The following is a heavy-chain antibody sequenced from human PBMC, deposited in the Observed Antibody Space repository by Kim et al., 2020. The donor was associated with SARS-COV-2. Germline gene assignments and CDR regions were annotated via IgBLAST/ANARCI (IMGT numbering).Heavy chain of an antibody. CDR3: ARELWRSGTLNYY. J-gene: IGHJ4*02. V-gene: IGHV1-18*01. D-gene: IGHD3-10*01. Sequence: YAQKLQGRVTMTTDTSTSTAYMELRSLRSDDTAVYYCARELWRSGTLNYYWGQGTLVTVSS.